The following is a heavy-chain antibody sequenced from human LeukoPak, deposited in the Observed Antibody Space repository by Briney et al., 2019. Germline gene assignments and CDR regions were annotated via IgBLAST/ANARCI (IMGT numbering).Heavy chain of an antibody. CDR2: IFHIGVT. J-gene: IGHJ4*02. D-gene: IGHD5-24*01. CDR3: ARVGNGCFDQ. CDR1: GVSISSDHW. Sequence: PPETLSLTCAVSGVSISSDHWWSWVHQPPGKSLEGIGEIFHIGVTNYKPSLKSRVSMSVDKSRHQFSLNLRSMTAADTAVYYCARVGNGCFDQWGQGTLVTVSS. V-gene: IGHV4-4*03.